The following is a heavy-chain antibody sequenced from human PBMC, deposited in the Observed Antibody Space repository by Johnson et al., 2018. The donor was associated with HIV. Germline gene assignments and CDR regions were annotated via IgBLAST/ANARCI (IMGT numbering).Heavy chain of an antibody. CDR1: GFTFSSSG. CDR3: TRESTEAFDI. Sequence: QVQLVEYGGGLVQPGGSLRLSCAASGFTFSSSGMHWVRQAPGKGLEWVAFIRYDGGNKYYADSVKGRFTISRDNSKNTLYLQMNSLRAEDTAVYYCTRESTEAFDIWGQGTMVTVSS. CDR2: IRYDGGNK. D-gene: IGHD1-14*01. V-gene: IGHV3-30*02. J-gene: IGHJ3*02.